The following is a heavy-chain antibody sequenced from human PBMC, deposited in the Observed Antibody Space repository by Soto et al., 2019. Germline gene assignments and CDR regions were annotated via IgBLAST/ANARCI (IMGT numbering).Heavy chain of an antibody. V-gene: IGHV4-31*03. J-gene: IGHJ4*02. CDR3: ARASSSSSAADY. Sequence: QVQLQESGPGLVKASQTLSLICSVSGESISSGGYYWSWIRHHPGKGLEWIGYIYDSESAYYNPSLTSRVXXXMXXSKNHFAMKLSSVTAADTAVYYCARASSSSSAADYWGPGTLLTVSS. D-gene: IGHD6-6*01. CDR1: GESISSGGYY. CDR2: IYDSESA.